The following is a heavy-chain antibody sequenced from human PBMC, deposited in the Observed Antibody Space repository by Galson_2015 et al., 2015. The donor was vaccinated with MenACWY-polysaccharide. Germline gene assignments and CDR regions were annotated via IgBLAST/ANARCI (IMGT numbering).Heavy chain of an antibody. V-gene: IGHV5-51*01. J-gene: IGHJ4*02. D-gene: IGHD1-14*01. Sequence: QSGAEVKKPGESLRISCKGSGYKFADYWIAWVRQMPGKGLEWMGVIYPGNSDTKYSPSFRGHVTMSVDRSINTAYLQWNSLKASDTAMYYCARNPRGVAVVPGYYFSYWGQGTLVTVSS. CDR2: IYPGNSDT. CDR1: GYKFADYW. CDR3: ARNPRGVAVVPGYYFSY.